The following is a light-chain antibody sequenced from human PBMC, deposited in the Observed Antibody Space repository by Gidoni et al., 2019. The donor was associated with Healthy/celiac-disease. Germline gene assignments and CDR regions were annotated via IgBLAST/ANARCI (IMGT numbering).Light chain of an antibody. CDR2: GAS. CDR3: QQYGSSPARTWT. Sequence: EIVLMQSPGTLSLSPGERATLSCRASQSVSSSYLAWYQQKPGQAPRLLIYGASSRATGIPDRFSGSGSGTDFTLTISRLEPEDFAVYYCQQYGSSPARTWTFGQGTKVEIK. V-gene: IGKV3-20*01. J-gene: IGKJ1*01. CDR1: QSVSSSY.